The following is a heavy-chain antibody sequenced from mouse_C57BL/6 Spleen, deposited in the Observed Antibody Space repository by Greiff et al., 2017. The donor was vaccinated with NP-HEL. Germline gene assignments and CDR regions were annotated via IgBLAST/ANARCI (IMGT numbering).Heavy chain of an antibody. Sequence: QVQLQQPGAELVKPGASVKLSCKASGYTFTSYWMHWVKQRPGQGLEWIGMIHPNSGSTNYNEKFKSKATLTVDKSSSTAYMQLSSLTSEDSAVYYCARNYGSSYVRWYFDVWGTGTTVTVSS. J-gene: IGHJ1*03. CDR2: IHPNSGST. V-gene: IGHV1-64*01. D-gene: IGHD1-1*01. CDR3: ARNYGSSYVRWYFDV. CDR1: GYTFTSYW.